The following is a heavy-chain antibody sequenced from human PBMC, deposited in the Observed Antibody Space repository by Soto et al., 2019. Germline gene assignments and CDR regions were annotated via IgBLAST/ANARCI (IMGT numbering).Heavy chain of an antibody. CDR2: ISADNGNT. D-gene: IGHD3-9*01. V-gene: IGHV1-18*04. J-gene: IGHJ6*02. CDR1: GYPFTSYG. Sequence: ASVKVSCKASGYPFTSYGISWVRQAPGQGLEWMGWISADNGNTNYAQKLQDRVTMSTDTSTNTAYMEARSLRYDDTAIYYCARDQILTGMDVWGRGTTVTVSS. CDR3: ARDQILTGMDV.